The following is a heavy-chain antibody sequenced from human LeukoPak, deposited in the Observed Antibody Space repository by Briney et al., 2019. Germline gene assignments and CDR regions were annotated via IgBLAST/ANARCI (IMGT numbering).Heavy chain of an antibody. V-gene: IGHV3-30*18. CDR3: AKVEDCSSGSCYLIDY. CDR2: ISYDGSNK. CDR1: GFTFSSYG. D-gene: IGHD2-15*01. J-gene: IGHJ4*02. Sequence: GGSLRLSCAASGFTFSSYGMLWVRQAPGKGLEWVAVISYDGSNKYYADSVKGRFTISRDNSKNTLYLQMNSLRAEDTAVYYCAKVEDCSSGSCYLIDYWGQGTLVTVSS.